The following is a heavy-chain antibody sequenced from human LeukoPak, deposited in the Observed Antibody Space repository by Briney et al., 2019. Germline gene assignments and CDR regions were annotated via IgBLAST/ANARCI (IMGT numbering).Heavy chain of an antibody. CDR3: ARSTSYYYYYMDV. CDR2: IYYSGST. D-gene: IGHD2-2*01. CDR1: GGSISSSSYY. J-gene: IGHJ6*03. V-gene: IGHV4-39*01. Sequence: RASETLSLTCTVSGGSISSSSYYWGWIRQPPGKGLEWIGSIYYSGSTYYNPSLKSRVTISVDTSKNQFSLKLSSVTAADTAVYYCARSTSYYYYYMDVWGKGTTVTVSS.